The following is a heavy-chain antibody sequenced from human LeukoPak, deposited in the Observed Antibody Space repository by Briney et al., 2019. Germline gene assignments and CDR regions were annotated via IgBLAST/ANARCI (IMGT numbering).Heavy chain of an antibody. D-gene: IGHD3-9*01. J-gene: IGHJ4*02. CDR2: INPNSGGT. CDR1: GYTFTGYY. CDR3: ARSLFDILTPIDY. Sequence: ASVKVSCKASGYTFTGYYMHWVRQAPGQGLEWMGWINPNSGGTNYAQKFQGRVTMTRDTSISTAYMELSRLRSDDTAVYYCARSLFDILTPIDYWGQGTLVTVSS. V-gene: IGHV1-2*02.